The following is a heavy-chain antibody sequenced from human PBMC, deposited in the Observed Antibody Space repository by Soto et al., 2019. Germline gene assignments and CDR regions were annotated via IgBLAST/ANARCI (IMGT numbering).Heavy chain of an antibody. V-gene: IGHV1-8*01. J-gene: IGHJ6*03. CDR2: MNPNSGNT. CDR1: GYTFTSYD. CDR3: ARAPRYDFWSGYSSYYMDV. D-gene: IGHD3-3*01. Sequence: ASVKVSCKASGYTFTSYDINWVRQATGQGLEWMGWMNPNSGNTGYAQKFQGRVTMTRNTSISTAYMELSSLRSEDTAVYYCARAPRYDFWSGYSSYYMDVWGKGTTVTVSS.